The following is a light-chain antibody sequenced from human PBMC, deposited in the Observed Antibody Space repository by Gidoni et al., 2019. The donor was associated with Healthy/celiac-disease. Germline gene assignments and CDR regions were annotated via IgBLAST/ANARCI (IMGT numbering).Light chain of an antibody. V-gene: IGKV3-20*01. CDR2: GAS. J-gene: IGKJ2*01. CDR1: QSVSSSY. CDR3: QQYGSSPRT. Sequence: EIVLTHSPGTLSWSPSERATLSCRASQSVSSSYLAWYQQKPGQAPRLLIYGASSRATGIPDRFSGSGSGTDFTLTISRLEPEDFAVYYCQQYGSSPRTFGQGTKLEIK.